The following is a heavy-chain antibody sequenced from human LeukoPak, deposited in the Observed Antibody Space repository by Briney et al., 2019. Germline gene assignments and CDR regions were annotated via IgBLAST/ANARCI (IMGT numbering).Heavy chain of an antibody. CDR2: ISGDGDRT. CDR3: AKDLYPRGLTTNVVDY. CDR1: GFTFVDYA. J-gene: IGHJ4*02. V-gene: IGHV3-43*02. Sequence: PGGSLRLSCAASGFTFVDYAMHWVRQAPGEGLNWVSLISGDGDRTYYADSMEGRFTISRDNSKNSLYLQMNSLRTEDTALYYCAKDLYPRGLTTNVVDYWGQGTLVTVSS. D-gene: IGHD2-8*01.